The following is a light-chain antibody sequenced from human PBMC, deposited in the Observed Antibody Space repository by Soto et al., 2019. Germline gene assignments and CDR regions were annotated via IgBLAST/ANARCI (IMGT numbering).Light chain of an antibody. CDR2: GAS. V-gene: IGKV3-20*01. J-gene: IGKJ5*01. Sequence: EIVLTQSPGTLSLSPGERATLSCRASQSVSSSYLAWYQQKPGQAPRLLIYGASSRATGIPDRFSGSGSGTDFTLTISRLEPEYFAVYYCQQYGSSPPKITFGQGTRLEIK. CDR3: QQYGSSPPKIT. CDR1: QSVSSSY.